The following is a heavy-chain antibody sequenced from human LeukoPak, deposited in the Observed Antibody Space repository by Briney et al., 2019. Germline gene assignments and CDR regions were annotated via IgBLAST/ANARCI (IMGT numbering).Heavy chain of an antibody. V-gene: IGHV3-7*01. Sequence: PGGSLTLSCAASGFTFSSYWMSWVRQAPGKGLEWVANIKQDGSEKYYVDSVKGRFTITRDNAKNSLYLQMNSLRAEDTAVYYCARVVLLWFGELVDAFDIWGQGTMVTVSS. D-gene: IGHD3-10*01. CDR2: IKQDGSEK. J-gene: IGHJ3*02. CDR3: ARVVLLWFGELVDAFDI. CDR1: GFTFSSYW.